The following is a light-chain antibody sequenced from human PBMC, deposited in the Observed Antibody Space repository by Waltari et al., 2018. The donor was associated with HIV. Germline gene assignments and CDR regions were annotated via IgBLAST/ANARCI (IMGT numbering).Light chain of an antibody. Sequence: QSALTQPASVSGSPGPSITISCTGTSSDVGSYNLVSWYQQRPGKAPKLMIYEGTERPSGVSNRFSGSKSGNTASLTISGLQAEDEADYYCCSYVGSSTSWVFGGGTKLTVL. CDR2: EGT. CDR3: CSYVGSSTSWV. J-gene: IGLJ3*02. V-gene: IGLV2-23*01. CDR1: SSDVGSYNL.